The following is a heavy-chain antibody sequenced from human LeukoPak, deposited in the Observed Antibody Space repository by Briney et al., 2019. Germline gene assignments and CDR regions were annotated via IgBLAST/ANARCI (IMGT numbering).Heavy chain of an antibody. CDR2: IYSGGST. J-gene: IGHJ4*02. CDR3: SRRAYCGGDCYSGYFDY. Sequence: PGGSLRLSCAASGPIPRINYMSWVRHAPGRGLEWVSAIYSGGSTYYRDSVKGRFTISRDNYKNTLYLQMNSLRAEETAVYYCSRRAYCGGDCYSGYFDYWGQGTLVTVSS. CDR1: GPIPRINY. V-gene: IGHV3-66*02. D-gene: IGHD2-21*01.